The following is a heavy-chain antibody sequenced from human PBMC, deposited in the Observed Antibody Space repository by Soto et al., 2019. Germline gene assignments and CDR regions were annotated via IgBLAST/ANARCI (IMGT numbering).Heavy chain of an antibody. J-gene: IGHJ3*02. Sequence: PGGSLRLSCAASGFTFSTYAMSWVRRAPGKGLEWVSAISGDGVSTYYADSVKGRFTISRHNSLNRLYLQMNSLRTEDTAVYYCAHPRGYGVFDAYDIWGQGAMVTVSS. CDR2: ISGDGVST. V-gene: IGHV3-23*01. D-gene: IGHD4-17*01. CDR1: GFTFSTYA. CDR3: AHPRGYGVFDAYDI.